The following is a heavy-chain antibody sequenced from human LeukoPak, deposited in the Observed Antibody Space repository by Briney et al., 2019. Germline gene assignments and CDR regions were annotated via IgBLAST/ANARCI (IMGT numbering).Heavy chain of an antibody. D-gene: IGHD3-10*01. V-gene: IGHV6-1*01. CDR3: ARGTYGSGISTDYYYYMDV. Sequence: SQTLSLTCDISGDSVSSNSAAWNWIRQSPSRGLEWLGRTYYRSKWYNDYVVSVKGRISINPDTSKNRFSLQLNSVTPEDTAVYYCARGTYGSGISTDYYYYMDVWGKGTTVTVSS. J-gene: IGHJ6*03. CDR2: TYYRSKWYN. CDR1: GDSVSSNSAA.